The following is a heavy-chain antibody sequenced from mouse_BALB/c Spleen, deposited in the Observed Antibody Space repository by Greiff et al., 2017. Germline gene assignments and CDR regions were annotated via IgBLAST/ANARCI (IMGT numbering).Heavy chain of an antibody. CDR2: ISDGGSYT. CDR1: GFTFSDYY. D-gene: IGHD2-4*01. J-gene: IGHJ2*01. CDR3: ARDNDYDAAYFDY. Sequence: EVQGVESGGGLVKPGGSLKLSCAASGFTFSDYYMYWVRQTPEKRLEWVATISDGGSYTYYPDSVKGRFTISRDNAKNNLYLQMSSLKSEDTAMYYCARDNDYDAAYFDYWGQGTTLTVSS. V-gene: IGHV5-4*02.